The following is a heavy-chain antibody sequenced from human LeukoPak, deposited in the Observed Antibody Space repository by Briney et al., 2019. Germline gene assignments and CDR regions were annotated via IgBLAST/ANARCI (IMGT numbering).Heavy chain of an antibody. V-gene: IGHV3-30*04. D-gene: IGHD1-26*01. Sequence: GGPLDLSCEAPGLTLRSFVLTGVGRPPGKGLEWGEVLSYDGSNKYYADSVKGRFTISRDNSKNTLYLQMNSLRAEDTAIYYCAKDRTVGASYWYFDLWGRGTLVTVSS. CDR1: GLTLRSFV. CDR3: AKDRTVGASYWYFDL. CDR2: LSYDGSNK. J-gene: IGHJ2*01.